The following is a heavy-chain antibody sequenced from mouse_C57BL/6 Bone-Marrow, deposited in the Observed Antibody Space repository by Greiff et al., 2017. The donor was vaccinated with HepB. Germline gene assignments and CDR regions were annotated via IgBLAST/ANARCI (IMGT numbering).Heavy chain of an antibody. CDR3: ARLLLRWGYFDV. V-gene: IGHV5-4*01. CDR2: ISDGGSYT. D-gene: IGHD1-1*01. CDR1: GFTFSSYA. Sequence: EVQGVESGGGLVKPGGSLKLSCAASGFTFSSYAMSWVRQTPEKRLEWVATISDGGSYTYYPDNVKGRFTISRDNAKNNLYLQMSHLKSEDTAMYYCARLLLRWGYFDVWGTGTTVTVSS. J-gene: IGHJ1*03.